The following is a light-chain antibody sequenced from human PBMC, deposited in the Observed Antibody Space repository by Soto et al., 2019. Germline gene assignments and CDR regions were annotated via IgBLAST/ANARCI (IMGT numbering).Light chain of an antibody. CDR3: LQYGSSPST. V-gene: IGKV3-20*01. CDR2: GAS. CDR1: QSVSSSY. Sequence: EIVLTQSPGTLSLSPGERATLSCRASQSVSSSYLAWYQQKPGQAPRPLIYGASSRATGIPDRFSGSGSGTDFTLTIRRLEPEDFAVYYCLQYGSSPSTFGQGTKLEIK. J-gene: IGKJ2*01.